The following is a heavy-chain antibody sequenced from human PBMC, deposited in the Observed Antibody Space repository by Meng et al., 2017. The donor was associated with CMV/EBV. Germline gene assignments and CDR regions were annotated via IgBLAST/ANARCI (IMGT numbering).Heavy chain of an antibody. V-gene: IGHV3-13*01. CDR1: GFTFSSYD. CDR3: ANVAQSPGWELHHYYYGMDV. Sequence: GESLKISCAASGFTFSSYDMHWVRQATGKGLEWVSAIGTAGDTYYPGSVKGRFTISRENAKNSLYLQMNSLRAGDTAVYYCANVAQSPGWELHHYYYGMDVCGQGTTVTVSS. J-gene: IGHJ6*02. CDR2: IGTAGDT. D-gene: IGHD1-26*01.